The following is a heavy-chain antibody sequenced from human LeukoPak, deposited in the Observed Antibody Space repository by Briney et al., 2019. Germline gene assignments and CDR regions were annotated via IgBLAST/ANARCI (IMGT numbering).Heavy chain of an antibody. CDR2: ISGSGGST. CDR3: ARSGIAAAGAKMGDY. V-gene: IGHV3-23*01. Sequence: GGSVRLSCAASGFTFSSYAMSWVPQAPGKGLEWVSAISGSGGSTYYADSVKGRFTISRDNSKNTLYLQMNSLRAEDTAVYYCARSGIAAAGAKMGDYWGQGTLVTVSS. D-gene: IGHD6-13*01. J-gene: IGHJ4*02. CDR1: GFTFSSYA.